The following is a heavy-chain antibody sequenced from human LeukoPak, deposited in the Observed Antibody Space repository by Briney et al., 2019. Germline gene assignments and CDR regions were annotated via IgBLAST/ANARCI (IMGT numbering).Heavy chain of an antibody. J-gene: IGHJ5*02. CDR3: AREIEWFGELLSNWFDP. D-gene: IGHD3-10*01. CDR1: GGSISSYY. CDR2: IYYSGST. Sequence: SETLSLTCTVSGGSISSYYWSWIRQPPGKGLEWIGYIYYSGSTNYNPSLKSRVTISVDTSKNQFSLKLSSVTAADMAVYYCAREIEWFGELLSNWFDPWGQGTLVTVSS. V-gene: IGHV4-59*01.